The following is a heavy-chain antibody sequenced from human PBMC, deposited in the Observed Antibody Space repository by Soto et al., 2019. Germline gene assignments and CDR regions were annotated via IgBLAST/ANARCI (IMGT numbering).Heavy chain of an antibody. D-gene: IGHD3-16*01. V-gene: IGHV1-18*01. Sequence: QVQLVQSGAEVKNPGASVKVSCKASGYTFTRYGIGWARQAPGQGLEWMGWINTYNGNTNYAQNVQGRVTLTTDTSTSTAYMDLRSLRSNDTAIYYCAMVDVYVTPSPQDVWGQGPPVLVSS. CDR2: INTYNGNT. CDR3: AMVDVYVTPSPQDV. J-gene: IGHJ6*02. CDR1: GYTFTRYG.